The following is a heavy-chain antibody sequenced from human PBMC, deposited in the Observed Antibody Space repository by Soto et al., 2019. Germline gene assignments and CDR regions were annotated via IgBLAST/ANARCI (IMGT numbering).Heavy chain of an antibody. CDR3: ATWHEREHAYDV. D-gene: IGHD1-1*01. J-gene: IGHJ3*01. CDR1: GLVFSNYA. V-gene: IGHV3-23*01. CDR2: ISGSTGSS. Sequence: EVQLLQSGGGLGQPGGSLRLSCAASGLVFSNYAMSWVRQVPGKGLEWVSTISGSTGSSFYAASVKGRFTTSSDSSKTTVYLQMNDLRPDDTAVYYCATWHEREHAYDVWGQGTTVTVSS.